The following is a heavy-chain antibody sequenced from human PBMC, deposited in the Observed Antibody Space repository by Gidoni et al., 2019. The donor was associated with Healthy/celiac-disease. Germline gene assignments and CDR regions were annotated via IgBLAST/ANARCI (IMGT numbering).Heavy chain of an antibody. J-gene: IGHJ6*02. V-gene: IGHV3-7*01. CDR3: ARDPMVQGVKDTRGRYYGMDV. CDR1: GFTFSSYW. D-gene: IGHD3-10*01. Sequence: EVPLVESGGGLVQPGGDLRLSCAASGFTFSSYWMSWVRRATGKGLEWVANIKQDGSEKYYVDSVKGRFTISRDNAKNSLYLQMNSLRAEDTAVYYWARDPMVQGVKDTRGRYYGMDVWGQGTTVTVSS. CDR2: IKQDGSEK.